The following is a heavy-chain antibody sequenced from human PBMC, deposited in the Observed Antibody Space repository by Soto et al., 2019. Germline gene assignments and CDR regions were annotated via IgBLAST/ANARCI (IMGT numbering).Heavy chain of an antibody. CDR3: ARGRGSSWYNDY. V-gene: IGHV1-8*01. CDR2: MNPNSGNT. CDR1: GYTFTSYD. D-gene: IGHD6-13*01. J-gene: IGHJ4*01. Sequence: ASVKVSCKASGYTFTSYDINWVRQATGQGLEWMGWMNPNSGNTGYAQKFQGRVTMTRNTSISTAYMELSSLRSEDTAVYYCARGRGSSWYNDYWGKGTLVTVSS.